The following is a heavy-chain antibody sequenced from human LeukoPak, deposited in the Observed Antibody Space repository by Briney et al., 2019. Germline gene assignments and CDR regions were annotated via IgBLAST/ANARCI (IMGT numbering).Heavy chain of an antibody. J-gene: IGHJ6*03. CDR3: ARDRHYPALSTVTTDYYRYMDV. V-gene: IGHV3-48*04. CDR1: GFTFSGFG. CDR2: ISPTSGAI. D-gene: IGHD4-11*01. Sequence: GGSLRLSCAESGFTFSGFGMNWVRQAPGKGLEWVSYISPTSGAIYYSGSVKGRFTVSRDNAKNSLYLQMNSLRVEDTAVYYCARDRHYPALSTVTTDYYRYMDVWGKGTTVTVSS.